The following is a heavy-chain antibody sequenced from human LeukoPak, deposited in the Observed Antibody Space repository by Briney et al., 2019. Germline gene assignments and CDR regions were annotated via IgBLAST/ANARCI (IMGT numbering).Heavy chain of an antibody. CDR2: IYYSGST. J-gene: IGHJ6*03. D-gene: IGHD6-19*01. Sequence: PSETLSLTCTVSGGSISSYYWSWIRQPPGKGLEWIGYIYYSGSTNYNPSLKSRVTISVDTSKNQFSLKLSSVTAADTAVYYCARSAVAGTYYYYYYMDVWGKGTTVTISS. CDR3: ARSAVAGTYYYYYYMDV. CDR1: GGSISSYY. V-gene: IGHV4-59*01.